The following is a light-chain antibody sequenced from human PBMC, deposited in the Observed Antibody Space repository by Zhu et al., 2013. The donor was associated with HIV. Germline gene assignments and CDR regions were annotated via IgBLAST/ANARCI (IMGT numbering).Light chain of an antibody. CDR2: KAS. Sequence: DIQMTQSPSTLSVSVGDSVTITCRASQSISTWLAWYQQKPGKAPKLLIYKASNLETGVPSRFSGSGSGTEFTLTIISLQPDDFATYYCQQYNSYSGHTFGGGT. CDR3: QQYNSYSGHT. CDR1: QSISTW. J-gene: IGKJ4*01. V-gene: IGKV1-5*03.